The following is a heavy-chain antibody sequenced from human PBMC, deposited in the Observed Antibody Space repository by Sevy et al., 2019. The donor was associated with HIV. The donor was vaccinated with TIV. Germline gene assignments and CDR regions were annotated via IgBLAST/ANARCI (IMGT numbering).Heavy chain of an antibody. J-gene: IGHJ6*02. CDR3: ARQEDEGGSSWPYYYYGMDV. CDR2: IYPGDSDT. V-gene: IGHV5-51*01. D-gene: IGHD6-13*01. CDR1: GYSFTSYW. Sequence: GEPLKISCKGSGYSFTSYWIGWVRQMPGKGLEWMGIIYPGDSDTRYSPSFQGQVTISADKSISTAYLRWSSLKASDTAMYYCARQEDEGGSSWPYYYYGMDVWGQGTTVTVSS.